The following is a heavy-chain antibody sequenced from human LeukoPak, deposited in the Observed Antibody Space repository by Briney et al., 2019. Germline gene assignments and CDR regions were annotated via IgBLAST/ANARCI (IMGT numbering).Heavy chain of an antibody. V-gene: IGHV4-59*01. J-gene: IGHJ5*02. CDR1: GGSLSSYY. D-gene: IGHD3-10*01. CDR2: IYYSGST. Sequence: SETLSLTCTVSGGSLSSYYWSWIRQPPGKGLEWIGYIYYSGSTNYNPSLKSRVTISVDTSKNQFSLKLSSVTAADTAVYYCARGTTATPRFGELLSNWFDPWGQGTLVTVSS. CDR3: ARGTTATPRFGELLSNWFDP.